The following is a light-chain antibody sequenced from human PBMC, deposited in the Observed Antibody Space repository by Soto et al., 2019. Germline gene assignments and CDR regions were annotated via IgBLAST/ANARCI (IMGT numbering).Light chain of an antibody. V-gene: IGLV2-23*01. J-gene: IGLJ1*01. CDR3: CSYVGSSTYV. Sequence: ALTQPASVSGSPGQSITISCTGTSSDVGTYNLVSWYQQHPGKAPKLMVYEGTKRPSGVSNRFSGSKSGNTASLTISGLQAEDEADYYCCSYVGSSTYVFGTGTKVTVL. CDR1: SSDVGTYNL. CDR2: EGT.